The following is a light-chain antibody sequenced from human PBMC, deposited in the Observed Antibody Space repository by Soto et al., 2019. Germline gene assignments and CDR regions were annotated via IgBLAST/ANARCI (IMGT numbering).Light chain of an antibody. V-gene: IGKV3-20*01. CDR2: GAS. J-gene: IGKJ2*01. Sequence: EIVLTQSPGTLSLSPGERATLSCRASQSVSSSYLAWYQQKPGQAPRLLIYGASGRATGIPDRFSGSGSGTDFTLTISRLEPEDFAGYYCQKYPGYTFGQGTKLEIK. CDR3: QKYPGYT. CDR1: QSVSSSY.